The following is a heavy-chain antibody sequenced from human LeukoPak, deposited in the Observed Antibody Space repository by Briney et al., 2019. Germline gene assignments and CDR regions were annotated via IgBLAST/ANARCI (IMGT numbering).Heavy chain of an antibody. V-gene: IGHV1-18*01. D-gene: IGHD2-2*02. Sequence: ASVKVSCKASGYTFTSYGISWVRQAPGQGLEWMGWIRPYNGNTNYAQKLQGRVTMTTDTSTSTAYMELRSLRSDDTAVYCCAVQRGYCSSTSCYTGAFDIWGQGTMVTVSS. CDR3: AVQRGYCSSTSCYTGAFDI. J-gene: IGHJ3*02. CDR1: GYTFTSYG. CDR2: IRPYNGNT.